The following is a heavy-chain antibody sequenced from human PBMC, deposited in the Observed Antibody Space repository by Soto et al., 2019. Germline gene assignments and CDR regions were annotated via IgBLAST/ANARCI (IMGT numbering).Heavy chain of an antibody. D-gene: IGHD2-21*01. CDR2: IWYDGSNK. CDR3: VSVKGRYCGGDCYYYGMDV. J-gene: IGHJ6*02. CDR1: GFTFSSYG. V-gene: IGHV3-33*01. Sequence: GGSLRLSCAASGFTFSSYGMHWVRQAPGKGLEWVAVIWYDGSNKYYADSVKGRFTISRDNSKNTLYLQMNSLRAEDTAVYYCVSVKGRYCGGDCYYYGMDVWGQGTTVTVSS.